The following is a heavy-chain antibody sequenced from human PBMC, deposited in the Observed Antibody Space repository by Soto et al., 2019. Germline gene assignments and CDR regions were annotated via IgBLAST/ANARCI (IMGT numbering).Heavy chain of an antibody. Sequence: QVQLQQWGAGLLKASETLSLTCAVVGDSLRGQSWNWIRQSPGKGLEWIGEIDQSGGTNYNPSLKRRAIISDDTSKNQCSLTLTSVTAADTAVYYWAREDSYGWSGERVDVWGQGTKGTVSS. CDR1: GDSLRGQS. CDR3: AREDSYGWSGERVDV. CDR2: IDQSGGT. J-gene: IGHJ6*02. D-gene: IGHD6-19*01. V-gene: IGHV4-34*01.